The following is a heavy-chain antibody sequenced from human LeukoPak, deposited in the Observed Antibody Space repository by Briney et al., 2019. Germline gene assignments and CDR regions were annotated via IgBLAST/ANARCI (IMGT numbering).Heavy chain of an antibody. CDR3: ARVGQGEWFFDL. J-gene: IGHJ2*01. CDR2: IKTDGSTI. D-gene: IGHD1-26*01. CDR1: GFVLSNYW. V-gene: IGHV3-74*01. Sequence: GGSLRLSCAASGFVLSNYWMHWVRQAPGKGLVWVSRIKTDGSTITYADSVEGRFTISRDNAMNTLYLQMNSLGAEDTAVYYCARVGQGEWFFDLWGRGTLVTVSS.